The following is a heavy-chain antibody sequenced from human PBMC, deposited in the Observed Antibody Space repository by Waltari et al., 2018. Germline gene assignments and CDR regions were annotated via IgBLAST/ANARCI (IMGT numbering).Heavy chain of an antibody. Sequence: QVQLQESGPGLAKASQTLSLTCDVSGGSISNLNFYWSWIRQPAGKGLEWIGRIYRSGVTDYNPSLRGRATMFLDMSKNQFSLTVDSQIAADTAVYYCAVSPDTATSRAAFHFWGPGTTVSVSS. D-gene: IGHD5-18*01. CDR2: IYRSGVT. J-gene: IGHJ6*02. V-gene: IGHV4-61*02. CDR1: GGSISNLNFY. CDR3: AVSPDTATSRAAFHF.